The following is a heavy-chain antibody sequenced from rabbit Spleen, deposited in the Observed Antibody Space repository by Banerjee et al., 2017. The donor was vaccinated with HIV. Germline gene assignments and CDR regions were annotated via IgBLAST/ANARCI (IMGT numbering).Heavy chain of an antibody. CDR3: ARDTSSSFSSYGMDL. CDR1: GVSFSGSSY. D-gene: IGHD1-1*01. Sequence: QEQLKESGGGLVQPGGSLKLSCKASGVSFSGSSYMCWVRQAPGKGLEWIACIDAGSSGNTYYASWAKGRFTISKTSSTTVTLQMTSLTAADTATYFCARDTSSSFSSYGMDLWGPGTLVTVS. CDR2: IDAGSSGNT. J-gene: IGHJ6*01. V-gene: IGHV1S45*01.